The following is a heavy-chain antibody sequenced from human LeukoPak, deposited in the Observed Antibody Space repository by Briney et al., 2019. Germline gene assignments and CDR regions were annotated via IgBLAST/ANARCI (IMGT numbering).Heavy chain of an antibody. CDR3: ARKVVPATYYGMDV. CDR2: IWYDGSNK. V-gene: IGHV3-33*01. J-gene: IGHJ6*02. Sequence: GGFLRLSCAASGFTFSSYGMHWVRQAPGKGLEWVAVIWYDGSNKYYADSVKGRFTISRDNSKNTLYLQMNSLRAEDTAVYYCARKVVPATYYGMDVWGQGTTVTVSS. CDR1: GFTFSSYG. D-gene: IGHD2-2*01.